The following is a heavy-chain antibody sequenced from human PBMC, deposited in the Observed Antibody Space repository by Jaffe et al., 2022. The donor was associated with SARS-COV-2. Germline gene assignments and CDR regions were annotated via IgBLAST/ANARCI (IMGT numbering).Heavy chain of an antibody. V-gene: IGHV1-18*01. CDR1: GYTFTNYG. D-gene: IGHD1-26*01. J-gene: IGHJ1*01. CDR2: ISADNGRT. Sequence: QVQLVQSGAEVKKPGASVKVSCKAFGYTFTNYGICWVRQAPGQGPEWMGWISADNGRTKYAQKFQDRVTMTTDSSTNTAYMELTSLISDDTAVYYCAREEEGSSGGYLAEYYRHWGQGTLVTVSS. CDR3: AREEEGSSGGYLAEYYRH.